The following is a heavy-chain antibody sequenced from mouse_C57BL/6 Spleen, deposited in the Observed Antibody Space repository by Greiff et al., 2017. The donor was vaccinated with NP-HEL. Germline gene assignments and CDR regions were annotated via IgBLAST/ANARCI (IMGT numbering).Heavy chain of an antibody. CDR2: IYPGDGDT. J-gene: IGHJ1*03. CDR3: ARWVLLQYFDV. Sequence: QVQLKESGAELVKPGASVKISCKASGYAFSSYWMNWVKQRPGKGLEWIGQIYPGDGDTNYNGKFKGKATLTADKSSSTAYMQLSSLTSEDSAVYFCARWVLLQYFDVWGTGTTVTVSS. D-gene: IGHD2-10*01. CDR1: GYAFSSYW. V-gene: IGHV1-80*01.